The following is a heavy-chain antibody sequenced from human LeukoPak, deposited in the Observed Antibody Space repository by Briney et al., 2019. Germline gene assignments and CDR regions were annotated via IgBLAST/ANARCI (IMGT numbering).Heavy chain of an antibody. CDR2: IYTSGST. J-gene: IGHJ6*03. Sequence: SDTLSLTCTVSGGSISSYYWSWIRQPAGKGLEWIRRIYTSGSTNYNPSLKSRVTISVDTSKNQFSLKLSSVTAADTAVYYCARVSPRITIFGVVKRSPLGYYYMDVWGKGTTVTVSS. D-gene: IGHD3-3*01. CDR3: ARVSPRITIFGVVKRSPLGYYYMDV. CDR1: GGSISSYY. V-gene: IGHV4-4*07.